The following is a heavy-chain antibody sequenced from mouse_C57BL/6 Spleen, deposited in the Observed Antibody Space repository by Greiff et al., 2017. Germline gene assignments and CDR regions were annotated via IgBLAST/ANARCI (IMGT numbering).Heavy chain of an antibody. CDR1: GYTFTSYW. CDR2: IYPGSGST. CDR3: ARWGLGPFAY. Sequence: QVQLKQSGAELVKPGASVKMSCKASGYTFTSYWITWVKQRPGQGLEWIGDIYPGSGSTNYNEKFKSKATLTVDTSSSTAYMQLSSLTSEDSAVYYCARWGLGPFAYWGQGTLVTVSA. J-gene: IGHJ3*01. D-gene: IGHD4-1*01. V-gene: IGHV1-55*01.